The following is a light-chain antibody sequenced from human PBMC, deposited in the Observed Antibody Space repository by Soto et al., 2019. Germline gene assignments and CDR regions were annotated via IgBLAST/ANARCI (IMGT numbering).Light chain of an antibody. CDR1: SGYSNYK. CDR3: GANHRSGSDFVGV. V-gene: IGLV9-49*01. CDR2: VGTGGIVG. J-gene: IGLJ1*01. Sequence: QPVLTQPPSASASLGASVTLTCTLSSGYSNYKVDWYQQRPGKGPRFVMRVGTGGIVGSKGDGIPDRFSVLGSGLNRYLTIKNIQEEDESEYHCGANHRSGSDFVGVFGTGPKAAVL.